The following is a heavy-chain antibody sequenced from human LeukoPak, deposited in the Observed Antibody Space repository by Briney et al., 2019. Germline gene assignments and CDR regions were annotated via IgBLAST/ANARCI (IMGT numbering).Heavy chain of an antibody. CDR2: MNPNSGNT. CDR3: ARGRGDPGDYDYYYYMDV. V-gene: IGHV1-8*03. CDR1: GYTFTSYD. D-gene: IGHD4-17*01. Sequence: ASVKVSCKASGYTFTSYDINWVRQATGQGLEWMGWMNPNSGNTGYAQKFQGRVTITRNTSISTAYMELSSLRSEDTAVYYCARGRGDPGDYDYYYYMDVWGKGTTVTVSS. J-gene: IGHJ6*03.